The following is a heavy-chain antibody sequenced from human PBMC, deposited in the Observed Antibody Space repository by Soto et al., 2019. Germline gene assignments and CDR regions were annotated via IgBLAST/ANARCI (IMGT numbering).Heavy chain of an antibody. D-gene: IGHD3-3*01. V-gene: IGHV3-53*01. Sequence: GGSLRLSCASSGFTVSSIYMIWVRQAPGKGLEWVSVIYSGGSTYYADSVKGRFTISRDNSKNTLYLQMNSLRAEDTAVYYCASLNSLYYDFWSGPPGMDVWGQGTTVTVSS. CDR1: GFTVSSIY. CDR2: IYSGGST. CDR3: ASLNSLYYDFWSGPPGMDV. J-gene: IGHJ6*02.